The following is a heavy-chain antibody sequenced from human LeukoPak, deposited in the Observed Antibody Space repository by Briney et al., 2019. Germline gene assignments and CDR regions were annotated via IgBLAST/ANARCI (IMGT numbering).Heavy chain of an antibody. Sequence: PGGSLRLSCAASGFTFSNAWMSWVRQAPGKGLEWVGRIKSKTDGGTTDYAAPVKGRFTISRDDSKNTLYLQMNSLKTEDTAVYYCTTARRYSSSWTFDYWGQGTLVTVSS. V-gene: IGHV3-15*01. D-gene: IGHD6-13*01. J-gene: IGHJ4*02. CDR3: TTARRYSSSWTFDY. CDR1: GFTFSNAW. CDR2: IKSKTDGGTT.